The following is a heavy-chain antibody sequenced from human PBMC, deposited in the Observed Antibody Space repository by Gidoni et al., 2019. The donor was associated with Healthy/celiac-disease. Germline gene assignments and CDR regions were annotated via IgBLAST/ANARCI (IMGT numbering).Heavy chain of an antibody. J-gene: IGHJ1*01. D-gene: IGHD3-22*01. CDR1: CGSITSGGYY. CDR2: ISYSGST. V-gene: IGHV4-31*03. CDR3: ARDQPYYYDSSGYQH. Sequence: QVQLQESGPGLVKPSQTLSLTCTVPCGSITSGGYYWSWIRQHPGKGLEWIGYISYSGSTYYNPSLKSRVTISVDTYKNQFSLKLSSVTAADTAVYYCARDQPYYYDSSGYQHWGQGTLVTVSS.